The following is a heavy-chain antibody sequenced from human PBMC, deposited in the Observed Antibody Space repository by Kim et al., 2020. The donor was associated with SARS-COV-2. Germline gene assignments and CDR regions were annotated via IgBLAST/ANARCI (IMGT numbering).Heavy chain of an antibody. CDR3: ARDARTVDFDY. CDR2: I. J-gene: IGHJ4*02. Sequence: IYYADSVKGRFTSSRDNAKNSLYLQMNSLRAEDTAVYYCARDARTVDFDYWGQGTLVTVSS. V-gene: IGHV3-21*01.